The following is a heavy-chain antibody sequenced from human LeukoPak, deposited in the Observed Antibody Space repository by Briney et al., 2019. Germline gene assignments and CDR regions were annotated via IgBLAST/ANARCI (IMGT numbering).Heavy chain of an antibody. D-gene: IGHD3-16*01. V-gene: IGHV3-48*01. CDR1: GFTFSSYS. J-gene: IGHJ4*02. CDR3: AKERALGY. Sequence: GGSLRLSCAASGFTFSSYSMNWVRQAPGKGLEWVSYISSSSSTIYYADSVKGRFTISRDNAKNSLYLQMNSLRAEDTAVYYCAKERALGYWGQGTQVTVSS. CDR2: ISSSSSTI.